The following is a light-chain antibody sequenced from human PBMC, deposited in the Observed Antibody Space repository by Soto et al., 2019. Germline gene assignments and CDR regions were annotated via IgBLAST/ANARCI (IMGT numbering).Light chain of an antibody. J-gene: IGKJ2*01. Sequence: EIVMTQSPATLSVSPGERATLSCRASQSVSTTLAWYQQKPGQAPRLLMYGASTRATGITARFSGSGSGTEFTLTISSLQAEDFAVYYCQQYHNWPPYTFGQGTKLEIK. CDR1: QSVSTT. CDR2: GAS. CDR3: QQYHNWPPYT. V-gene: IGKV3-15*01.